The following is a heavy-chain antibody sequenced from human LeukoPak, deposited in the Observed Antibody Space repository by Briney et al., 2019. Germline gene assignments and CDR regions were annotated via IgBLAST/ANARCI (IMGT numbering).Heavy chain of an antibody. D-gene: IGHD1-26*01. CDR3: ARPRSTESGSYNWFDP. CDR1: GGTLSSYP. V-gene: IGHV1-69*02. J-gene: IGHJ5*02. CDR2: IIPFVGLT. Sequence: SVKVSCKASGGTLSSYPISWIRQAPGQGLELMGRIIPFVGLTNYAPRFQGRVTITADKGTTTAYMELSGLTSEDTAVYYCARPRSTESGSYNWFDPWGQGTLVTVSS.